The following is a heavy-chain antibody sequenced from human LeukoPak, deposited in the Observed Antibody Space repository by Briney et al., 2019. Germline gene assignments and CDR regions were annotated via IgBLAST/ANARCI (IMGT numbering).Heavy chain of an antibody. Sequence: PGGSLRLSCAASGFTVSSNYMSWVRQAPGKGLEWVSYISSSSSNIQYADSVKGRFTISRDNAKNSLYLQMNSLRDEDTAVYYCARSGDYGDYTGYWGQGTLVTVSS. V-gene: IGHV3-48*02. CDR3: ARSGDYGDYTGY. CDR1: GFTVSSNY. D-gene: IGHD4-17*01. CDR2: ISSSSSNI. J-gene: IGHJ4*02.